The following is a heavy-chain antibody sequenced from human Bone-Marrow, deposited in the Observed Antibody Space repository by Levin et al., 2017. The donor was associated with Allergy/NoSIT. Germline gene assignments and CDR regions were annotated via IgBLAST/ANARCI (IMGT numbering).Heavy chain of an antibody. D-gene: IGHD2-2*01. V-gene: IGHV3-15*01. CDR2: IKSKTDGGTT. CDR3: TTDQFCSSTSCF. Sequence: TGGSLRLSCAASGFTFSNAWMSWVRQAPGKGLEWVARIKSKTDGGTTDYAAPVKCRFTISRDDSKNTLYLQINSLKPGDTAVCYCTTDQFCSSTSCFWGQGTLVTVS. CDR1: GFTFSNAW. J-gene: IGHJ4*02.